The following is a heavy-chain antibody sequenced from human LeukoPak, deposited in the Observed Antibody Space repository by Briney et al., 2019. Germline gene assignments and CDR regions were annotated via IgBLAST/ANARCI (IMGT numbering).Heavy chain of an antibody. CDR3: ARSNGGKAADFDY. D-gene: IGHD4-23*01. Sequence: PSETLSLTCTVSGYSISSGYYWGWIRQPPGKGLEWIGNIYHSGSTYYNPSLKSRVTINTSNNQLSLKLRSVTAADTAVYYCARSNGGKAADFDYWGQGTLVTVSS. V-gene: IGHV4-38-2*02. CDR2: IYHSGST. J-gene: IGHJ4*02. CDR1: GYSISSGYY.